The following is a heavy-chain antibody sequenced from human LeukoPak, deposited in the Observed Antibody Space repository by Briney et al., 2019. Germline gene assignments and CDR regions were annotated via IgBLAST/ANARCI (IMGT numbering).Heavy chain of an antibody. Sequence: GGSLRLSCAASGFTFSSYAMSWVRQAPGKGLEWVSAISGSGGSTYYAAYVKGRFTISRDNSTNTLYLQMNSLRAEDTAVYYCAKVFPKAVGGNKYYFDYWGQGTLVTVSS. CDR2: ISGSGGST. V-gene: IGHV3-23*01. CDR3: AKVFPKAVGGNKYYFDY. CDR1: GFTFSSYA. D-gene: IGHD6-19*01. J-gene: IGHJ4*02.